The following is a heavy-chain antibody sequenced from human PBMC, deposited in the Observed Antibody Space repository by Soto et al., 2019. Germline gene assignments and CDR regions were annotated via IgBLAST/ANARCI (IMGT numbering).Heavy chain of an antibody. CDR1: GFSLSTSAVG. J-gene: IGHJ6*02. CDR3: VHSRGSPQYYYYYSLDV. D-gene: IGHD1-26*01. V-gene: IGHV2-5*02. CDR2: IYWDGDK. Sequence: QITLKESSPALVKPTQTLTLTYSFSGFSLSTSAVGVGWIRQPPGKALEWLALIYWDGDKRYSPSLKSRLTITKDTSKNQVVLTMTNMDPVDTATYFCVHSRGSPQYYYYYSLDVWGQGTTVTVSS.